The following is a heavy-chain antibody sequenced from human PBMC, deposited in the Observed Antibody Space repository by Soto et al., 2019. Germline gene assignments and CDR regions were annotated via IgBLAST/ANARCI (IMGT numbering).Heavy chain of an antibody. J-gene: IGHJ4*02. CDR2: IYYLGST. CDR3: ARDGYDGSGSPYPAY. Sequence: PSETLSLTCSVSGGSMSEYFWSWIRQSPGKGLEWIGYIYYLGSTDYNPSLKSRVTISVDTSKRQFSLRLTSVTAADTAAYYCARDGYDGSGSPYPAYWGPGTQVTVS. V-gene: IGHV4-59*01. CDR1: GGSMSEYF. D-gene: IGHD3-10*01.